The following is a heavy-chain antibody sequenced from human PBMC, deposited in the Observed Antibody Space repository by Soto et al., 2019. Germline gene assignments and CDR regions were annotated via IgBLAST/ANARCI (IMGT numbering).Heavy chain of an antibody. CDR3: ARDRCSSTSCYTSTGRYYYYYYGMDV. CDR2: INPNSGGT. V-gene: IGHV1-2*02. D-gene: IGHD2-2*02. Sequence: SVKVSCKASGYTFTGYYMHWVRQAPGQGLEWMGWINPNSGGTNYAQKFQGRVTMTRDTSISTAYMELSRLRSDDTAVYYCARDRCSSTSCYTSTGRYYYYYYGMDVWGQGTTVTVSS. CDR1: GYTFTGYY. J-gene: IGHJ6*02.